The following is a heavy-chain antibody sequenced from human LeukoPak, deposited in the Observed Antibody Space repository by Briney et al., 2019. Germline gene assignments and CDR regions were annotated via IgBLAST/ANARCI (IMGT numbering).Heavy chain of an antibody. CDR2: IQYHGRDK. V-gene: IGHV3-30*02. CDR3: AREGGRTVAGTFDN. CDR1: GFTFRTSG. Sequence: GGSLRLSCAASGFTFRTSGMHWVRQAPGKGLEWVAFIQYHGRDKYYADSVKGRFTTSRDNSKNTLYMEVDSLRAEDTAVYYCAREGGRTVAGTFDNWGQGTLVTVSS. D-gene: IGHD6-19*01. J-gene: IGHJ4*02.